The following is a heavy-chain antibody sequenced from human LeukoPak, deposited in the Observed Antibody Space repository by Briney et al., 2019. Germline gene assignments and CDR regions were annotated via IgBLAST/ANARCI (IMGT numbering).Heavy chain of an antibody. J-gene: IGHJ5*02. CDR2: IYYSGST. V-gene: IGHV4-39*01. CDR1: GGSISSSSYY. CDR3: AARITMIVVVITEAWFDP. D-gene: IGHD3-22*01. Sequence: PSETLSLTCTVSGGSISSSSYYWGWIRQPPGKGLEWIGSIYYSGSTYYNPSLKSRVTISVDTSKNQFSLKLSSVTAADTAVYYCAARITMIVVVITEAWFDPWGQGTLVTVSS.